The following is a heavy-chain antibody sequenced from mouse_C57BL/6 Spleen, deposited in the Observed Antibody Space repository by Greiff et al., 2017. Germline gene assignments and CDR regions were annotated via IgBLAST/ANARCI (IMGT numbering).Heavy chain of an antibody. CDR1: GYSFTGYY. D-gene: IGHD4-1*02. Sequence: EVQLVESGPELVKPGASVKISCKASGYSFTGYYMNWVKQSPEKSLEWIGEINPSTGGTTYNQKFKAKATLTVDKSSSTAYMQLKSLTSEDSAVYYCASRGGTTGKETWFAYWGQGTLVTVSA. V-gene: IGHV1-42*01. CDR3: ASRGGTTGKETWFAY. J-gene: IGHJ3*01. CDR2: INPSTGGT.